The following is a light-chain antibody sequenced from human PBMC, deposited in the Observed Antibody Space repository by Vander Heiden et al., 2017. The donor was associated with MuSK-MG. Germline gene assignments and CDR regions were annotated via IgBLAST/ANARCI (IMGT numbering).Light chain of an antibody. CDR1: QSVDTN. Sequence: EVVMTQSPATLSVSPGERATLSCRASQSVDTNLAWYQQKPGQAPSLLIYGASSRATGVPARFSGSGYGTEFTLTIASRQSEDSAVYYCQQYYRWPPYTFGQGTRLEMK. J-gene: IGKJ2*01. CDR2: GAS. V-gene: IGKV3-15*01. CDR3: QQYYRWPPYT.